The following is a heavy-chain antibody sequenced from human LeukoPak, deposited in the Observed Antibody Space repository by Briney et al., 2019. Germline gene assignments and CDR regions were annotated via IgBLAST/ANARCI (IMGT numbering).Heavy chain of an antibody. CDR1: GGSISSYY. V-gene: IGHV4-59*01. J-gene: IGHJ4*02. CDR3: ARYRGNSHPFDY. D-gene: IGHD4-23*01. Sequence: PSETLSLTCTVSGGSISSYYWSWIRQPPGKGLEWIGYIYYSGSTNYNPSLKSRVTISVGTSKNQFSLKLSSVTAADTAVYYCARYRGNSHPFDYWGQGTLVTVSS. CDR2: IYYSGST.